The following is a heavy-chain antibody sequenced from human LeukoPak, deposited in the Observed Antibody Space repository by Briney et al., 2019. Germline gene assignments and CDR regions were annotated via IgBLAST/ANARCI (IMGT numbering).Heavy chain of an antibody. CDR3: AKDHEPYCGGDCFNGDY. Sequence: GRSLRLSCAASGFTFSRYGMHWVRRAPGKGLEWVAVILYDGSNKYYADSVKGRFTISRDNSKNTLYLQMNSLRAEDTAVYYCAKDHEPYCGGDCFNGDYWGQGTLVTVSS. D-gene: IGHD2-21*02. CDR2: ILYDGSNK. CDR1: GFTFSRYG. V-gene: IGHV3-30*18. J-gene: IGHJ4*02.